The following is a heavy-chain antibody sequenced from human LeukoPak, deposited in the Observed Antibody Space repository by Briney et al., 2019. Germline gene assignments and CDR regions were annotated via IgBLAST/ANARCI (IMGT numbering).Heavy chain of an antibody. CDR2: INPSSGSP. V-gene: IGHV1-46*01. D-gene: IGHD2-21*02. CDR1: GYTFTSYY. CDR3: ARNLVTVNAFDI. J-gene: IGHJ3*02. Sequence: ASVKVSCKASGYTFTSYYMHWVRQAPGQGLEWMGIINPSSGSPTYAQNFQGRVTMTRDTSTSTVYMELSSLRSEDTAVYYCARNLVTVNAFDIWGQGTMVTVSS.